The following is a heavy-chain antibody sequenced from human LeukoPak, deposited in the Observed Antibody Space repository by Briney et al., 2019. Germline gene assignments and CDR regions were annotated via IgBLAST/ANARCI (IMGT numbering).Heavy chain of an antibody. V-gene: IGHV1-2*02. D-gene: IGHD2-15*01. CDR3: ARENGAYCSGGSCYDAFDI. CDR1: GYTFTGYY. J-gene: IGHJ3*02. CDR2: INPNSGGT. Sequence: GASEKVSCKSSGYTFTGYYMHWVRQAPGQGLEWMGWINPNSGGTNYAQKFQGRVTMTRDTSTSTTSMELSGLRSDDTDVYYCARENGAYCSGGSCYDAFDIWGQGTMVTVSS.